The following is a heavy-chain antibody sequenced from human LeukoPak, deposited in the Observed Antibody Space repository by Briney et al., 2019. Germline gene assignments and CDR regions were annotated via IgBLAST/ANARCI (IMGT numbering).Heavy chain of an antibody. Sequence: AGGSLRLSCAASGFTVSSNYMSWVRQAPGKGLEWVSVIYSGGSTYYADSVKGRFTISRDNSKNTLYLQMNSLRAEDTAVYYCGRALGSPLDYWGQGTLVTISS. CDR1: GFTVSSNY. CDR2: IYSGGST. V-gene: IGHV3-66*01. D-gene: IGHD1-26*01. CDR3: GRALGSPLDY. J-gene: IGHJ4*02.